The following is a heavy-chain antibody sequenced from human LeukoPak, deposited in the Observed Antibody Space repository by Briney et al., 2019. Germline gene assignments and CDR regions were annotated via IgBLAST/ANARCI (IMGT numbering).Heavy chain of an antibody. Sequence: AGESLRLSCAASGFTFSSYAMSWVRQAPGKGLEWVSAISGSGGSTYYADSVKGRFTISRDNSKNTLYLQMNSLRAEDTAVYYCAKALVSDRSYGYDAFDIWGQGTMVTVSS. D-gene: IGHD5-18*01. CDR1: GFTFSSYA. CDR2: ISGSGGST. CDR3: AKALVSDRSYGYDAFDI. V-gene: IGHV3-23*01. J-gene: IGHJ3*02.